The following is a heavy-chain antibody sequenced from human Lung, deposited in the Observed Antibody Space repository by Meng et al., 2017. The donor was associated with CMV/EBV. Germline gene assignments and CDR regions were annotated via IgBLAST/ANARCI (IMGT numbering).Heavy chain of an antibody. CDR3: ANDAFDI. J-gene: IGHJ3*02. Sequence: SLKISCAASGFTFSSYSMNWVRQAPGKGLEWVSYISTSSSTKYYADSVKGRFTISRDNAKNSLYLQMNSLRAEDTAAYYCANDAFDIWGQGTMVTVSS. CDR2: ISTSSSTK. CDR1: GFTFSSYS. V-gene: IGHV3-48*04.